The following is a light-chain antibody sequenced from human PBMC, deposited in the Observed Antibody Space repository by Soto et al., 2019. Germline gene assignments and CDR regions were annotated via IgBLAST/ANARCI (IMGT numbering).Light chain of an antibody. Sequence: EIMLTQSPGILSLSPGERASPSCGASQSISSSFLAWYQQKPGQAPRLLIYGASSRATGIPDRFSGTGSETDFTLTISRLEPEDFAVYYCQQYDNSPITFGQGTRLEIK. CDR2: GAS. CDR1: QSISSSF. V-gene: IGKV3-20*01. CDR3: QQYDNSPIT. J-gene: IGKJ5*01.